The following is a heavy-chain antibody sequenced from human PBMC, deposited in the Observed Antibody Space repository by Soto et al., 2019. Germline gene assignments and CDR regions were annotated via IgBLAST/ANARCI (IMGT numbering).Heavy chain of an antibody. D-gene: IGHD1-1*01. J-gene: IGHJ3*02. CDR2: MHYRGST. V-gene: IGHV4-39*01. CDR1: GGSISDNNYH. Sequence: QLQLQESGPGLVKPSETLSLKCSVSGGSISDNNYHWGWVRQAPGKGLEWIGTMHYRGSTYYNPSLKSRVTISVHTSKNQFSLNLNSVTAADTAVYYCARHERTHYGFDIWSQGTIVTVS. CDR3: ARHERTHYGFDI.